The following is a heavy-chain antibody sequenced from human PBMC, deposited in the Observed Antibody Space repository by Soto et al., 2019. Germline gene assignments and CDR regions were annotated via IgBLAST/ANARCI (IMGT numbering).Heavy chain of an antibody. CDR1: AGSISSSSYY. J-gene: IGHJ5*02. V-gene: IGHV4-39*01. Sequence: QLQLQESGPGLVKPSETLSLTCTVSAGSISSSSYYWGWIRQPPGKGLEWLGSISYGGSTYYNPSTRSRVTISIDASTSQFSLKLSSVTAADTAVYFCARLVHTAMFSWGQGTLVTVSS. D-gene: IGHD5-18*01. CDR3: ARLVHTAMFS. CDR2: ISYGGST.